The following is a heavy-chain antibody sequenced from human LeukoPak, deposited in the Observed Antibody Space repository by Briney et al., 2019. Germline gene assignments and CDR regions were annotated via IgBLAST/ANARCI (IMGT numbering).Heavy chain of an antibody. CDR3: ARVWVGATKAGYGY. CDR2: ISTSGGNT. D-gene: IGHD1-26*01. Sequence: EASVTVSCTASGYTFTSYYMHWVRQAPGQGPEWMGIISTSGGNTGYAQKFQGRIIMTRDTSTSTVYLDLSSLRSDDTAVYYCARVWVGATKAGYGYWGQGTLVTVSS. V-gene: IGHV1-46*01. J-gene: IGHJ4*02. CDR1: GYTFTSYY.